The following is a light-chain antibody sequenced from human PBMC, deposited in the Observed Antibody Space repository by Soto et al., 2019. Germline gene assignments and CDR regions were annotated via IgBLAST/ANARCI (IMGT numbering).Light chain of an antibody. V-gene: IGLV1-40*01. CDR1: SSNIGAGYD. CDR3: QSYDSSLSGPRVV. CDR2: GNS. Sequence: QSVLPQPPSVSAAPGQMVTISCTGSSSNIGAGYDVHWYQQLPGTAPKLLIYGNSNRPSGVPDRFSGSRSGTSASLAITGLQAEDEADYYCQSYDSSLSGPRVVFGTGTKVTVL. J-gene: IGLJ1*01.